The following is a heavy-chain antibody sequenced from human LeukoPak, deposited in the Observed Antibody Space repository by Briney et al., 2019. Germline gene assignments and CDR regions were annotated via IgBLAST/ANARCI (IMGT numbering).Heavy chain of an antibody. CDR1: GFTFSGSA. D-gene: IGHD3-22*01. CDR2: IRSKANSYAT. J-gene: IGHJ4*02. Sequence: PGGSLRLSCAASGFTFSGSAMHWVRQASGKGLEWVGRIRSKANSYATAYAASVKGRFTISRDDSKNTAYLQMNSLKTEDTAVYYCTVTYYYDSSGYYGLGYWGQGTLVTVSS. CDR3: TVTYYYDSSGYYGLGY. V-gene: IGHV3-73*01.